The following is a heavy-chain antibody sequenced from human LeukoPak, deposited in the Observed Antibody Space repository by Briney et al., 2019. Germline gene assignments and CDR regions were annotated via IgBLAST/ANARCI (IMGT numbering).Heavy chain of an antibody. CDR2: INLDGSQK. V-gene: IGHV3-7*01. CDR1: GFTFSSYA. Sequence: PGGSLRLSCAASGFTFSSYAMSWVRQAPGKGPEWVANINLDGSQKYYVDSVKGRFTNSRDNAENSLYLQMNSLRAEDTALYYCARKRPNYFDYWGQGTLVTVSS. CDR3: ARKRPNYFDY. J-gene: IGHJ4*02.